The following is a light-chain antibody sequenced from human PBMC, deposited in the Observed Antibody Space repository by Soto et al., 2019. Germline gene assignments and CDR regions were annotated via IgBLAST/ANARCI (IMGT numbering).Light chain of an antibody. V-gene: IGKV3-20*01. CDR3: QHYDGSPRT. CDR2: GVF. CDR1: QSVRSNY. Sequence: ETVLTQSPGTVSLYPGERATLSCTTSQSVRSNYLAWYQQKPGQAPRLVVYGVFNRATGIPERFSGSGSGTDFTLTIRGLEPEDSAVYYCQHYDGSPRTFGQGTKLEI. J-gene: IGKJ2*01.